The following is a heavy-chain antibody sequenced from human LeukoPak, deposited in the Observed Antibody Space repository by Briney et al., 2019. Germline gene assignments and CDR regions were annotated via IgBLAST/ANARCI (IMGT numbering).Heavy chain of an antibody. J-gene: IGHJ3*02. CDR1: GYTFTSYG. Sequence: ASVKVSCKASGYTFTSYGISRVRRAPGQGLEWMGWISAYNGNTNYAQKLQGRVTMTRDTSISTAYMELSRLRSDDTAVYYCARRGELDAFDIWGQGTMVTVSS. CDR3: ARRGELDAFDI. CDR2: ISAYNGNT. V-gene: IGHV1-18*01. D-gene: IGHD4-17*01.